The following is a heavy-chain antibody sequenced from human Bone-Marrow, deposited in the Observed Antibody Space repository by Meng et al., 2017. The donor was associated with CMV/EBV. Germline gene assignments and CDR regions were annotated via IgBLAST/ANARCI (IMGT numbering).Heavy chain of an antibody. CDR2: IYPGDTDT. Sequence: HSCTSYWIGWVLQMPGKGLEWMGIIYPGDTDTRYSPSFQGQVTISADKSISTAYLQWSSLKASDTAMYYCARHHYDILTGYSIPFDYWGQGTLVTVSS. CDR3: ARHHYDILTGYSIPFDY. D-gene: IGHD3-9*01. V-gene: IGHV5-51*01. CDR1: HSCTSYW. J-gene: IGHJ4*02.